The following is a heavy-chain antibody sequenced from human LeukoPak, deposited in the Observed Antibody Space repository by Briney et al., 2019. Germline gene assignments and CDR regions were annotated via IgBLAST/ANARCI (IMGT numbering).Heavy chain of an antibody. CDR1: GFTFSSYW. CDR3: ARVGTTSNFYYYYGMDV. V-gene: IGHV3-74*01. Sequence: SGGSLRLSCAASGFTFSSYWMYWVRQAPGKGLVLVSRINSDGSTTSYADSVKGRFTISRDNAKNTLYLQMNSLRAEDTAVYYCARVGTTSNFYYYYGMDVWGQGTTVTVSS. D-gene: IGHD2/OR15-2a*01. J-gene: IGHJ6*02. CDR2: INSDGSTT.